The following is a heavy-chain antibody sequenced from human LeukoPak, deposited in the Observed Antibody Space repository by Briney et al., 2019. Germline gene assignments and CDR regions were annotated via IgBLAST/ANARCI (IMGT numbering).Heavy chain of an antibody. CDR3: ARASSGWYLHYYYGMDV. CDR1: GGTFSSYA. Sequence: GSSVKVSCKASGGTFSSYAISWVRQAPGQGLERMGRIIPIFGIANYAQKFQGRVTITADKSTSTAYMELSSLRSEDTAVYYCARASSGWYLHYYYGMDVWGQGTTVTVSS. J-gene: IGHJ6*02. V-gene: IGHV1-69*04. D-gene: IGHD6-19*01. CDR2: IIPIFGIA.